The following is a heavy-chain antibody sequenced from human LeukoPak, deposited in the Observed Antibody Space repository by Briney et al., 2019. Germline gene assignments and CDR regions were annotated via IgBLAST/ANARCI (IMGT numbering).Heavy chain of an antibody. D-gene: IGHD3-22*01. CDR1: GYTFTGYY. J-gene: IGHJ3*02. CDR3: ARERTGMATYHYDSSGYGSNPYDI. Sequence: ASVKVSCKASGYTFTGYYMHWVRQAPGQGPEWVGWINPNNGGTNYAQKFQGRVTMTRDTSISIVYMELSRLTSDDTAVYYCARERTGMATYHYDSSGYGSNPYDIWGQGTMVTVSS. CDR2: INPNNGGT. V-gene: IGHV1-2*02.